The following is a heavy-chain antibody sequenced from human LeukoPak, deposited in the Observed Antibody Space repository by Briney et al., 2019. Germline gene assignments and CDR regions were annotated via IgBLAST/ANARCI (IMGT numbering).Heavy chain of an antibody. CDR2: ISYDGSNK. CDR1: GFTFSSYW. D-gene: IGHD5-12*01. Sequence: GGSLRLSCAASGFTFSSYWMSWVRQAPGKGLEWVAVISYDGSNKYYADSVKGRFTISRDNSKNTLYLQMNSLRAEDTAVYYCARGRWLRLEGDYFDYWGQGTLVTVSS. CDR3: ARGRWLRLEGDYFDY. J-gene: IGHJ4*02. V-gene: IGHV3-30-3*01.